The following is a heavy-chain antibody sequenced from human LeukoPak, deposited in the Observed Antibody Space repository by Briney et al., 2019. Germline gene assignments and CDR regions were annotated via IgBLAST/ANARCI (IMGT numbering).Heavy chain of an antibody. V-gene: IGHV3-48*02. D-gene: IGHD6-19*01. J-gene: IGHJ4*02. CDR1: GFSFSNYR. Sequence: GGSLRLSCIVSGFSFSNYRKNWVRQAPGKGQEWISYSNSGGSPVSYAESVHGRFTISRDNAKNSLYLQLSSLRDEDTAVYYCARDRSLSVAGIFDYWGQGTLVTVSS. CDR3: ARDRSLSVAGIFDY. CDR2: SNSGGSPV.